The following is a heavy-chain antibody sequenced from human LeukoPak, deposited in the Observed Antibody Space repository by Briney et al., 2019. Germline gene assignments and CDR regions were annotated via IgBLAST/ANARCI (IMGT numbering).Heavy chain of an antibody. CDR3: AKDSYLFSRLGGVFDY. D-gene: IGHD3-10*01. CDR1: TFIFNNYA. V-gene: IGHV3-23*01. CDR2: ISGSGGST. Sequence: PGGSLRLSCAASTFIFNNYAMGWVRQAPGKGLEWVSAISGSGGSTYYADSVKGRFTISRDNSKNTLYLQMNSLRAEDTAVYYCAKDSYLFSRLGGVFDYWGQGTLVTVSS. J-gene: IGHJ4*02.